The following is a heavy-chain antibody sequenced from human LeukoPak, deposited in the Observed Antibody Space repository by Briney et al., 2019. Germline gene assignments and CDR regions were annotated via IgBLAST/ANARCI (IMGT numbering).Heavy chain of an antibody. CDR3: ARRRYYYGSGSYYQPGYYFDY. CDR2: INHSGST. CDR1: GGSFSGYY. Sequence: SETLSLTCAVYGGSFSGYYWSWIRQPPGKGLEWIGEINHSGSTNYNPSLKSRVTISVDTSKNQFSLKLSSVTAADTAVYYCARRRYYYGSGSYYQPGYYFDYWGQGTLVTVSS. J-gene: IGHJ4*02. D-gene: IGHD3-10*01. V-gene: IGHV4-34*01.